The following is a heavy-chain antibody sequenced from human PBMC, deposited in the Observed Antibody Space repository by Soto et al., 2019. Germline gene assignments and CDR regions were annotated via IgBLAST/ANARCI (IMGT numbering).Heavy chain of an antibody. V-gene: IGHV4-4*02. CDR1: GVSISSSNW. CDR2: IYHSGST. CDR3: ARKNYYASGSLWFDP. D-gene: IGHD3-10*01. J-gene: IGHJ5*02. Sequence: SETLSLTCGVSGVSISSSNWWSWVRQPPGKGLEWIGEIYHSGSTNYNPSPKSRVTISVDKSKNQFSLRLSSLTAADTAVYYCARKNYYASGSLWFDPWGQGTLVTVSS.